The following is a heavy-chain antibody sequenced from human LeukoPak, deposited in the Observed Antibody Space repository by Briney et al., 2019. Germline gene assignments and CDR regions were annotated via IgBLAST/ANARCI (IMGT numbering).Heavy chain of an antibody. V-gene: IGHV4-34*01. Sequence: SETLSLTCAVYGGSFSGYYWSWIRQPPGKGLEWIGEINHSGSTNYNPSLKSRVTISVDTSKNQFSLKLSSVTAADTAVYYCARHRRIGYCSSTSCYGPPSYMDVWGKGPRSPSP. CDR2: INHSGST. J-gene: IGHJ6*03. CDR1: GGSFSGYY. CDR3: ARHRRIGYCSSTSCYGPPSYMDV. D-gene: IGHD2-2*01.